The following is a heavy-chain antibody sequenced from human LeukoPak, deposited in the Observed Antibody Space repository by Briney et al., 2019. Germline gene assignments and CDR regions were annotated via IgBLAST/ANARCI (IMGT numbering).Heavy chain of an antibody. Sequence: GEPLQISCKGSGYIFTSYWIGWVRQLPGKSREWRGIIYPGDSDTRYSTSFQGQVTIAADKSISTAYLQWSSLKASDTAMYYCARRNYYDSSGYYFDYWGQGTLVTVSS. V-gene: IGHV5-51*01. J-gene: IGHJ4*02. D-gene: IGHD3-22*01. CDR2: IYPGDSDT. CDR1: GYIFTSYW. CDR3: ARRNYYDSSGYYFDY.